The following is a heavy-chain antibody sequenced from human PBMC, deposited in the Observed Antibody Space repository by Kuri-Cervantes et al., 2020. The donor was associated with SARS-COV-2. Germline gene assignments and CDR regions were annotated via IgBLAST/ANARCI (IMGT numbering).Heavy chain of an antibody. D-gene: IGHD2-2*01. J-gene: IGHJ4*02. CDR3: AREGPHSTSSEVDY. CDR1: GFTFSSYS. Sequence: GESLKISCAASGFTFSSYSMNWVRQAPGKGLEWVSYISTSSSAISYADSVKGRFTISRDNSRNTVYLQMNSLRREDTAVYYCAREGPHSTSSEVDYWGQGTLVIVSS. CDR2: ISTSSSAI. V-gene: IGHV3-48*01.